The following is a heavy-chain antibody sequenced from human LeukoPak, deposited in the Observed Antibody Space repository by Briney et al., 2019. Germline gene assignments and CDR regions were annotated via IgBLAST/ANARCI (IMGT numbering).Heavy chain of an antibody. D-gene: IGHD5-18*01. CDR2: INPNSGGT. CDR1: GYTFTGYY. J-gene: IGHJ4*02. Sequence: ASVKVSCKASGYTFTGYYMHWVRQAPGQGLEWMGRINPNSGGTNYAQKFQGRVTMTRDTSISTAYMELSRLRSDDTAVYYCARVGSYGTEDFDYWGQGTLVAVSS. CDR3: ARVGSYGTEDFDY. V-gene: IGHV1-2*06.